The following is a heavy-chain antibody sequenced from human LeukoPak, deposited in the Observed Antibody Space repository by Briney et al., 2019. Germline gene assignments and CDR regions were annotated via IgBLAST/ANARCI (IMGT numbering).Heavy chain of an antibody. Sequence: EASVKVSCKASGYTFNRYYLHWVRQAPGQGLEWMGWISAYNGNTNYAQKLQGRVTLTTDTSTSTAYMELRSLRSDDTAVYYCARGGGRYFDWLLDYWGQGILVTVSS. CDR3: ARGGGRYFDWLLDY. CDR1: GYTFNRYY. V-gene: IGHV1-18*04. D-gene: IGHD3-9*01. J-gene: IGHJ4*02. CDR2: ISAYNGNT.